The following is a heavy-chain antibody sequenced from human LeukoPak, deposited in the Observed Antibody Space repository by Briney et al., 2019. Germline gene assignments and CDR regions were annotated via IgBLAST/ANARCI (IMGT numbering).Heavy chain of an antibody. CDR3: AKAAPSRYSDSSGYLVHFDY. CDR1: GFIFSSYS. CDR2: ISSSSSYI. J-gene: IGHJ4*02. V-gene: IGHV3-21*04. Sequence: GGSLRLSCAASGFIFSSYSMNWVRQAPGKGLEWVSSISSSSSYIYYADSLKGRFTISRDNAKNSLYLQMHSLRAEDTAIYYCAKAAPSRYSDSSGYLVHFDYWGQGTLVTVSS. D-gene: IGHD3-22*01.